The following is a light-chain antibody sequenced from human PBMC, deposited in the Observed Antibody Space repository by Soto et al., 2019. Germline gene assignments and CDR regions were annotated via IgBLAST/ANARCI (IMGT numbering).Light chain of an antibody. V-gene: IGLV2-23*01. CDR1: SSDVGSDNL. Sequence: QSVLTQPASVSGSPGQSITISCTGTSSDVGSDNLVSWYQQHPGKAPKLMIYEGSKRPSGVSNRFSGSKSGNTASLTLSGLQAEDEADYYCCSYAGSSTAIFGGGTQLTVL. J-gene: IGLJ2*01. CDR2: EGS. CDR3: CSYAGSSTAI.